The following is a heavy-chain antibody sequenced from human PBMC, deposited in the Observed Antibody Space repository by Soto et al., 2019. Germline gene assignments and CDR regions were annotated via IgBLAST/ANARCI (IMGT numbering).Heavy chain of an antibody. V-gene: IGHV2-70*01. CDR1: WFSLTTGGMC. CDR3: ARVPGYYDSSGFIGFDS. J-gene: IGHJ4*02. Sequence: XGPTLLTPTQTLPLTCTFSWFSLTTGGMCVAWIRQPPGKALEWLALIDWDDDKNYSTSLKTRLTISKDTSKNQVVLTMTNMDPVDTATYYCARVPGYYDSSGFIGFDSWGQGTLVTVYS. CDR2: IDWDDDK. D-gene: IGHD3-22*01.